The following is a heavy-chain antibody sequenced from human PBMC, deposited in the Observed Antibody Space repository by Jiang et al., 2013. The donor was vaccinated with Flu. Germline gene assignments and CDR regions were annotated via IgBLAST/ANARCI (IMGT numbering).Heavy chain of an antibody. CDR1: GYTLTELS. Sequence: GAEVKKPGASVKVSCKVSGYTLTELSMHWVRQAPGKGLEWMGGFDPEDGETIYAQKFQGRVTMTEDTSTDTAYMELSSLRSEDTAVYYCATDVFSMAAAGKIGWFDPWGQGTLVTVSS. V-gene: IGHV1-24*01. D-gene: IGHD6-13*01. CDR3: ATDVFSMAAAGKIGWFDP. J-gene: IGHJ5*02. CDR2: FDPEDGET.